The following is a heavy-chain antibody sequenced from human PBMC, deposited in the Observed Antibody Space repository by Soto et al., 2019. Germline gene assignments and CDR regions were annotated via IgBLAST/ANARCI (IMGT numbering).Heavy chain of an antibody. CDR2: IHHSGRT. CDR3: ARGECSSNYCFTRWALDI. D-gene: IGHD2-2*01. CDR1: AGSFSGSY. J-gene: IGHJ3*02. Sequence: PSETLSLTCAVYAGSFSGSYWTWIRQTPGKGLEWIEEIHHSGRTNYNPSLKSRVSISADTSKTQFSLNLTSVTAADTAVYYCARGECSSNYCFTRWALDIWGQGTVVTVSS. V-gene: IGHV4-34*01.